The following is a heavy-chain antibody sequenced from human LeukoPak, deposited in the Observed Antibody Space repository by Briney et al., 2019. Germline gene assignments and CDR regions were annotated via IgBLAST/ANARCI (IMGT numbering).Heavy chain of an antibody. CDR3: ARGVNPDYDFWRGKNWFDP. CDR1: GYTFTSYG. J-gene: IGHJ5*02. V-gene: IGHV1-18*01. CDR2: ISAYNGNT. Sequence: ASVTVSCKASGYTFTSYGISWVRQAPGQGLEWMGWISAYNGNTNYAQRFQGRVTMTRDTSISTAYMELSRLRSDDTAVYYCARGVNPDYDFWRGKNWFDPWGQGTLVTVSS. D-gene: IGHD3-3*01.